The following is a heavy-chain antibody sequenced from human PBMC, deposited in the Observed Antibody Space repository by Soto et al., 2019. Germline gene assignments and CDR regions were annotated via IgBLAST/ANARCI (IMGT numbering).Heavy chain of an antibody. CDR2: ISSSGSTI. V-gene: IGHV3-48*02. J-gene: IGHJ5*02. D-gene: IGHD3-10*01. CDR1: GFTFSSYT. Sequence: GGSLRLSCVASGFTFSSYTMNWVRQTPGRRLEWVAYISSSGSTIYYAESVKGRFTVSRDNAKSSLYLQMDGLRDEDTAVYYCSSGLGSSRSWGQGSRVTVSS. CDR3: SSGLGSSRS.